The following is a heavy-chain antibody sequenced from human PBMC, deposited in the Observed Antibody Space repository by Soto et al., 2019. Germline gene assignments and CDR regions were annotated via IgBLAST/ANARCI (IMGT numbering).Heavy chain of an antibody. D-gene: IGHD6-19*01. CDR2: IKQDGSEK. V-gene: IGHV3-7*01. Sequence: GGSLRLSCAASGFSLSPYWMNWVGQAPGKGREWVANIKQDGSEKYYVDSVKGRFFISRDNAKNSLYLHVNSLRAEDTAIYYCARDADASGWYHYGMDVWGQGTMVTVSS. J-gene: IGHJ6*02. CDR3: ARDADASGWYHYGMDV. CDR1: GFSLSPYW.